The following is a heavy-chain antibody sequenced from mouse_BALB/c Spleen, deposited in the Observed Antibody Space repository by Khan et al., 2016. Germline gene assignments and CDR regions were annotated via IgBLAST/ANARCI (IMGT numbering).Heavy chain of an antibody. V-gene: IGHV4-1*02. Sequence: EVKLLESGGGLVQPGGSLKLSCAAVGFDFSRYWMSWVRQAPGKGLEWIGEINPDSSTINYTPSLKDKFIISRDNAKNTLYLQMSKVRSEDTALYYCARAGYYGYLAYWGQGTLVTVSA. CDR3: ARAGYYGYLAY. D-gene: IGHD1-1*01. CDR2: INPDSSTI. CDR1: GFDFSRYW. J-gene: IGHJ3*01.